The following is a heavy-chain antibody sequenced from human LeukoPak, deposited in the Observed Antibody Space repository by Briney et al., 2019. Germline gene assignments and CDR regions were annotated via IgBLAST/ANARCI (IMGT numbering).Heavy chain of an antibody. J-gene: IGHJ3*02. CDR1: GFTFSNYW. D-gene: IGHD3-16*01. CDR2: IKPSGSEK. CDR3: AKYDRGKTDAFDI. V-gene: IGHV3-7*03. Sequence: PGESLRLSCEGSGFTFSNYWMTWVRQAPEKGLEWVANIKPSGSEKHYADSVEGRFTISRDNSKNTLYLQMNSLRAEDTAVYYCAKYDRGKTDAFDIWGQGTMVTVSS.